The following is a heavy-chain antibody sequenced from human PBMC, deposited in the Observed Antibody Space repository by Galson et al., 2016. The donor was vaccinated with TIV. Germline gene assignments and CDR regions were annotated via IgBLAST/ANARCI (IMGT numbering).Heavy chain of an antibody. CDR1: HGSISSGSYY. D-gene: IGHD3-3*01. V-gene: IGHV4-61*09. CDR3: ARGRRGADSWSGYAFHDMDV. J-gene: IGHJ6*02. Sequence: TLSLTCTVSHGSISSGSYYWTWTRQPAGKGLEWIGHLSSGVTTNYTPSFKGRVTMSLDTSKNQFSLKVTPVTAADTAVYYCARGRRGADSWSGYAFHDMDVWGQGTTVTVSS. CDR2: LSSGVTT.